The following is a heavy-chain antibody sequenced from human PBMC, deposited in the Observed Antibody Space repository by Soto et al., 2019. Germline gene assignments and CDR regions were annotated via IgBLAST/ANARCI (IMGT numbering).Heavy chain of an antibody. CDR1: GYTFASYG. CDR2: ISAYNGNT. V-gene: IGHV1-18*01. CDR3: ARSATVGYCSGGSCYSFRMAEDFAI. Sequence: ASVKVSCKASGYTFASYGISWVRQAPGQGHEWMGWISAYNGNTNYAQKLQGRVTMTTDTSTSTAYMELRSLRSDDTAVYYCARSATVGYCSGGSCYSFRMAEDFAIWGQGSMVTVSS. J-gene: IGHJ3*02. D-gene: IGHD2-15*01.